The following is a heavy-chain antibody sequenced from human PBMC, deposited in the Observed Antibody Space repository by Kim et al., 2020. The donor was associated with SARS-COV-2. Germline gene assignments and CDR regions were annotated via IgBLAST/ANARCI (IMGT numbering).Heavy chain of an antibody. CDR3: ARVFTGGY. J-gene: IGHJ4*02. V-gene: IGHV3-21*01. Sequence: RSRSYLSSADQVKGRFTFSRDNAKNSLYLQMNSRRAEDTAVYYCARVFTGGYWGQGTLVTVSS. D-gene: IGHD3-10*01. CDR2: RSRSYL.